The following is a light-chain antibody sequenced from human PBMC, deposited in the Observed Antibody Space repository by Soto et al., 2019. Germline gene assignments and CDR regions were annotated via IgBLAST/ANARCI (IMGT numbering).Light chain of an antibody. CDR2: SAS. J-gene: IGKJ1*01. CDR3: QKYDSAPT. CDR1: RGIGNA. V-gene: IGKV1-27*01. Sequence: DIQMTKSPSSLSASVGDRVTITCRPSRGIGNALAWYQQKPGTVPKLLIHSASTLQSGVPSRFSGSGSGTDFTLTISSLQPEDVASYYCQKYDSAPTFGPGTKVDSK.